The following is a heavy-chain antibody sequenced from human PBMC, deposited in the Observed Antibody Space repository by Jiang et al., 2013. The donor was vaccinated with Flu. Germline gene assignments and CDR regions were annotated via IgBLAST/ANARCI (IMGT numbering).Heavy chain of an antibody. CDR2: LNPANGKT. V-gene: IGHV1-3*01. J-gene: IGHJ4*02. D-gene: IGHD2-8*02. Sequence: PGQRLEWMGWLNPANGKTIYSQKFQGRVTINRDTSASTAYMELTSLRSEDTAVYFCATDCAVSTCPYFDYWGQGTLVTVSS. CDR3: ATDCAVSTCPYFDY.